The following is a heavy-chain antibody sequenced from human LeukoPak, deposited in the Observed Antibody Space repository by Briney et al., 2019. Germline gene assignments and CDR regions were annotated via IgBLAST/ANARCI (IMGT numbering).Heavy chain of an antibody. CDR1: GVSVTDGRYY. CDR3: ATPYCSSISCLDVFNV. D-gene: IGHD2-2*01. V-gene: IGHV4-31*03. J-gene: IGHJ3*01. CDR2: KYYSGSV. Sequence: TLSLTCNVSGVSVTDGRYYWTWIRHHPGKGLEWMGYKYYSGSVKYNPSLKSRLTISIDTSKNQFSLQLSSVTAADTATYYCATPYCSSISCLDVFNVWGQGTRVTVSS.